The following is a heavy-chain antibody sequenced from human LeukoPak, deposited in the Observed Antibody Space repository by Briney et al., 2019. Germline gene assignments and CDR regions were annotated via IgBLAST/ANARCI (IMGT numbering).Heavy chain of an antibody. J-gene: IGHJ4*02. CDR1: GFTFSSYW. CDR2: TNHDGSEQ. D-gene: IGHD1-1*01. CDR3: ARDGSIWDPNLDY. V-gene: IGHV3-7*05. Sequence: PGGSLRLSCAASGFTFSSYWMSWVRQAPGKGLEWVANTNHDGSEQYYVDSVKGRFTISKDNAKNSLYLQMDSLRAEDTAMYYCARDGSIWDPNLDYWGQGTLVTVSS.